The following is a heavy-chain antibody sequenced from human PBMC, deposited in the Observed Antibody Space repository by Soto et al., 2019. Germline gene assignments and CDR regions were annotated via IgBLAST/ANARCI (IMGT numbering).Heavy chain of an antibody. Sequence: GGSLRLPWAPSGLTFGTKGLDWVRQAPGKGLEWVSAISGSGASTNYADSWKGRFTISRDNSKTTLYLQMHTLRAEYPAAYYCARILAPRDAFDVWGQGAMVTVSS. J-gene: IGHJ3*01. D-gene: IGHD6-6*01. V-gene: IGHV3-23*01. CDR2: ISGSGAST. CDR3: ARILAPRDAFDV. CDR1: GLTFGTKG.